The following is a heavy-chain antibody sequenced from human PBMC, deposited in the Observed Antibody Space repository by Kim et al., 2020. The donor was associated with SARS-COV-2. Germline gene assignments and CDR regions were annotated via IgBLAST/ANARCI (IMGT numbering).Heavy chain of an antibody. J-gene: IGHJ4*02. CDR3: AHRQARGFAYIYGLGFDY. Sequence: SGPTLVNPAQTLTLTCTFSGFSLTSGVAVGWIRQPPGKALEWLALIYWDNDKRYSSSVKNRLTITKDTSKNQVVLSMTNMDPVDTATYYCAHRQARGFAYIYGLGFDYWGQGVLVTVSS. CDR1: GFSLTSGVA. D-gene: IGHD5-18*01. CDR2: IYWDNDK. V-gene: IGHV2-5*02.